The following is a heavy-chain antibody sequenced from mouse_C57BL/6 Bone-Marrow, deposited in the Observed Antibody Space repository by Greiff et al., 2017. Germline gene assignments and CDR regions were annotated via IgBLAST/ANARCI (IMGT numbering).Heavy chain of an antibody. Sequence: EVQLQQSGAELVKPGASVKLSCTASGFNIKDYYMHWVKQRTEQGLEWIGRIDPEDGETKYAQKFQGKATITADTSSSSAYLQLSSLTSQDTAVYYFHYVGFACWSRGTLVTVS. V-gene: IGHV14-2*01. J-gene: IGHJ3*01. CDR1: GFNIKDYY. D-gene: IGHD1-1*01. CDR3: HYVGFAC. CDR2: IDPEDGET.